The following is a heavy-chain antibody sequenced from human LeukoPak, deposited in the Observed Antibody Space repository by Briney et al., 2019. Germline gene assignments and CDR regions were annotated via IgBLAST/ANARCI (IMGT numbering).Heavy chain of an antibody. V-gene: IGHV3-7*01. CDR2: IKQDGSEK. Sequence: GGSLRLPCAASGFTFSSYWMSWVRQAPGKGLEWVANIKQDGSEKYYVDSVKGRFTISRDNAKNSLYLQMNSLRAEDTAVYYCARAGGDLLFDYWGQGTLVTVSS. CDR3: ARAGGDLLFDY. J-gene: IGHJ4*02. D-gene: IGHD2-21*02. CDR1: GFTFSSYW.